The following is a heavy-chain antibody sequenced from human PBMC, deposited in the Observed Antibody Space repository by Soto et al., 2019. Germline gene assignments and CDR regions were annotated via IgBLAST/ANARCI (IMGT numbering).Heavy chain of an antibody. CDR1: GFTFSSYG. Sequence: GGSLRLSCAASGFTFSSYGMHWVRQAPGKGLEWVAVIWYDGSNKYYADSVKGRFTISGDNSKNTLYLQMNSLRAEDTAVYYCARDSGDIIVGAMGGMDVWGQGTTVTVSS. V-gene: IGHV3-33*01. J-gene: IGHJ6*02. D-gene: IGHD1-26*01. CDR3: ARDSGDIIVGAMGGMDV. CDR2: IWYDGSNK.